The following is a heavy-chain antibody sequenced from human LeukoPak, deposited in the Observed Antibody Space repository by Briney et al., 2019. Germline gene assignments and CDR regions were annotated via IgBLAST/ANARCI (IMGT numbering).Heavy chain of an antibody. J-gene: IGHJ4*02. Sequence: GGSLRLSCTASGLTFSSYWMHWVRQAPGKGLVWVSRINSDGGSTSYADSVKGRFTISRGNAKNTLYLQMNSLRAEDTAVYYCARRIQGMAPYYFDYWGQGTLVTVSS. D-gene: IGHD5-24*01. V-gene: IGHV3-74*01. CDR1: GLTFSSYW. CDR2: INSDGGST. CDR3: ARRIQGMAPYYFDY.